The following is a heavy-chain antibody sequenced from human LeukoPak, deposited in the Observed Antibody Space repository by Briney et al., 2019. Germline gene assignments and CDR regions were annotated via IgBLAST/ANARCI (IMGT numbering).Heavy chain of an antibody. CDR3: ARASLNGGFYYYGMDV. J-gene: IGHJ6*02. CDR1: GYTFSNHG. CDR2: IIPIFGTA. Sequence: GASVKVSCKASGYTFSNHGLHWVRQAPGQRLEWMGGIIPIFGTANYAQKFQGRVTITADESTSTAYMELSSLRSEDTAVYYCARASLNGGFYYYGMDVWGQGTTVTVSS. D-gene: IGHD2-8*01. V-gene: IGHV1-69*13.